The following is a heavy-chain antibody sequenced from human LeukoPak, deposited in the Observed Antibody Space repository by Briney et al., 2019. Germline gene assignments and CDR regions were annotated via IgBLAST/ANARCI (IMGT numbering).Heavy chain of an antibody. D-gene: IGHD2/OR15-2a*01. V-gene: IGHV1-69*06. CDR1: GGTFTDYG. CDR2: IIPIFTTA. J-gene: IGHJ4*02. CDR3: ASDGGFEYYFDY. Sequence: ASVKVSCKSSGGTFTDYGISWVRHAPGQGLEWMGRIIPIFTTASYAQKFQGRVTITADTSTNTAYMELTSLRSEDTAVYYCASDGGFEYYFDYWGQGTLLTVSS.